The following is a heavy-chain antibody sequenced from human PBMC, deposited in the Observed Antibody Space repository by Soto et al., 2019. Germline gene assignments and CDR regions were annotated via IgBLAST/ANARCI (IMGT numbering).Heavy chain of an antibody. Sequence: QVQLQESGPGLVKPSQTLSLTCTVSGGSISSGDYDWSWIRQPPGMGLEWIGYIYYSGSTYYNPSLKSRVTISVDTSKNQFSLKLSSVTAADTAVYYCARDPRGYCSGGSCHYGMDVWGQGTTVTVSS. CDR2: IYYSGST. CDR3: ARDPRGYCSGGSCHYGMDV. J-gene: IGHJ6*02. V-gene: IGHV4-30-4*01. CDR1: GGSISSGDYD. D-gene: IGHD2-15*01.